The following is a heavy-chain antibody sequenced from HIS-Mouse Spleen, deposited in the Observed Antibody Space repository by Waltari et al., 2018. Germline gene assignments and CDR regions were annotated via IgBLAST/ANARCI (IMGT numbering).Heavy chain of an antibody. J-gene: IGHJ4*02. CDR1: GFTVRSHY. CDR3: ARHYYYGSGSYYFDY. Sequence: EVQLVETGGGLIQPGGSLILACAASGFTVRSHYIGWVHHAPGKGLECVSVIYSGGSTYYADSVKGRFTISRDNSKNTLYLQMNSLRAEDTAVYYCARHYYYGSGSYYFDYWGQGTLVTVSS. D-gene: IGHD3-10*01. CDR2: IYSGGST. V-gene: IGHV3-53*02.